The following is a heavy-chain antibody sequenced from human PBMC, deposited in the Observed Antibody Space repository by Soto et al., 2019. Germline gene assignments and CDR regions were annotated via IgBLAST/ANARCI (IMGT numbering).Heavy chain of an antibody. D-gene: IGHD6-19*01. CDR3: TRDPLREVAASYAFDI. V-gene: IGHV3-33*01. Sequence: QVQLVESGGGVVQRGGSLRLSCAAYGFTFSSYGMHWVRQAPGKGLERVAVIWYDVSNKYYADSVKGRYTISRDDSKNTVYLQMNSLGAEDTDVYYCTRDPLREVAASYAFDIWGQGTSVTVSS. CDR2: IWYDVSNK. CDR1: GFTFSSYG. J-gene: IGHJ3*02.